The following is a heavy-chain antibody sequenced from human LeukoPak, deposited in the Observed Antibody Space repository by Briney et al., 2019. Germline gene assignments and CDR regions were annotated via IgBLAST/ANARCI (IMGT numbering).Heavy chain of an antibody. CDR3: AKDLRKDGIWDIDY. CDR2: IYGSGGAS. Sequence: GGSLRLSCAASGFTFSTYTMNWVRQAPGKGLEWVSGIYGSGGASFYADSVKGRFTISRDNSQNTVFLQMDSLRDEDTALYYCAKDLRKDGIWDIDYWGQGTLVTVSS. J-gene: IGHJ4*02. V-gene: IGHV3-23*01. CDR1: GFTFSTYT. D-gene: IGHD1-14*01.